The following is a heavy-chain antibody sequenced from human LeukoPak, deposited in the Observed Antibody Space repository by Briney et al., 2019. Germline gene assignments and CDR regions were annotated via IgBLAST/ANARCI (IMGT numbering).Heavy chain of an antibody. CDR1: GFTFSSYA. J-gene: IGHJ5*02. D-gene: IGHD2-21*02. CDR3: ARVGYNCGGDCRDWFDP. CDR2: ISYDGSNK. Sequence: SGGSLRLSCAASGFTFSSYAMHWVRQAPGKGLEWVAVISYDGSNKYYADSVKGRFTISRDNSKNTLYLQMNSMRAEDTAVYYCARVGYNCGGDCRDWFDPWGQGTLVTASS. V-gene: IGHV3-30-3*01.